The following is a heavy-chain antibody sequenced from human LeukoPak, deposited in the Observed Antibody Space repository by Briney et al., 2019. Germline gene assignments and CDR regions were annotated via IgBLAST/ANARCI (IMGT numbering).Heavy chain of an antibody. CDR3: AGGNLSGYYYATPSTNTNPAGSFDP. Sequence: SETLSLTCAVYGGSFSGYYWSWIRQPPGKGLEWIGEINHSGSTNYNPSLKSRVTISVDTSKNQFSLKLSSVTAADTAVYYCAGGNLSGYYYATPSTNTNPAGSFDPWGQGTLVTVSS. D-gene: IGHD3-22*01. CDR1: GGSFSGYY. V-gene: IGHV4-34*01. CDR2: INHSGST. J-gene: IGHJ5*02.